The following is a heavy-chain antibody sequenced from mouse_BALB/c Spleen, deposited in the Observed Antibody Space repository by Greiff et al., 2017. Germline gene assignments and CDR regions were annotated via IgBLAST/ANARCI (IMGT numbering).Heavy chain of an antibody. D-gene: IGHD1-1*01. V-gene: IGHV5-6-5*01. Sequence: EVQLVESGGGLVKPGGSLKLSCAASGFTFSSYAMSWVRQTPEKRLEWVASISSGGSTYYPDSVKGRFTISRDNARNILYLQMSSLRPEDTAMYYCARGLFTTVVATDAMDYWGQGTSVTVSS. CDR1: GFTFSSYA. CDR2: ISSGGST. CDR3: ARGLFTTVVATDAMDY. J-gene: IGHJ4*01.